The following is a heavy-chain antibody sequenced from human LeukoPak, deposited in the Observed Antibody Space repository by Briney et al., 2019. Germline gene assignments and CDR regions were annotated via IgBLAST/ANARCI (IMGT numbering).Heavy chain of an antibody. D-gene: IGHD2-15*01. CDR2: ISGSGGST. V-gene: IGHV3-23*01. Sequence: GGSLRLSCAASGFTVSSNYMSWVRQAPGKGLEWVSAISGSGGSTYYADSVKGRFTISRDNSKNTLYLQMNSLRAEDTAVYYCAKGSSGLGCSGGSCYSSYWGQGTLVTVSS. CDR1: GFTVSSNY. CDR3: AKGSSGLGCSGGSCYSSY. J-gene: IGHJ4*02.